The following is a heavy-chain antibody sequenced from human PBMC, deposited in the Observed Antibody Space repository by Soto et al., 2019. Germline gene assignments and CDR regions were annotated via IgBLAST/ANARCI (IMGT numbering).Heavy chain of an antibody. CDR1: GFIFGNYM. Sequence: EVQLLESGGGLVQPGESLRLSCAVSGFIFGNYMMTWVRQAPGKGLEWVSTIRDGGESTYYADSVKGRFTISRDNSKNTLYSQMDSLGVEDTAVYYCAPHVHCSGGSCHYDAFDIRGQGTMVTASS. D-gene: IGHD2-15*01. CDR2: IRDGGEST. V-gene: IGHV3-23*01. CDR3: APHVHCSGGSCHYDAFDI. J-gene: IGHJ3*02.